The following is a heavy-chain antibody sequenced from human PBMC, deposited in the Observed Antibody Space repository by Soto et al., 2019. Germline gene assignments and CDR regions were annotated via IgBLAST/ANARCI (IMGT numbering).Heavy chain of an antibody. CDR1: GYTFTGYY. CDR2: INPNSGGT. CDR3: ARGTYYDSSGYPFDY. Sequence: ASVKVSCKASGYTFTGYYMHWVRQAPGQGLEWMGWINPNSGGTNYAQKFQGWVTMTRDTSISTAYMELSRLRSDDTAVYYCARGTYYDSSGYPFDYWGQGTLVTVSS. V-gene: IGHV1-2*04. D-gene: IGHD3-22*01. J-gene: IGHJ4*02.